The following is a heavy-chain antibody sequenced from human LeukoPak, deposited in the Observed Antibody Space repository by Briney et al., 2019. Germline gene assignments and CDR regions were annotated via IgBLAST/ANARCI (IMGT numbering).Heavy chain of an antibody. V-gene: IGHV5-51*01. J-gene: IGHJ4*02. D-gene: IGHD3-22*01. CDR2: ISPRDSNT. CDR3: ARRNYYYTYYFDY. Sequence: GESLKISCKGSGXSFTSSWIGWVRQMPGKGLEWMRIISPRDSNTIYSPSFQGQVAISVDQSINTAYLQWSSLKASDTAMYYCARRNYYYTYYFDYWGQGTLVTVSS. CDR1: GXSFTSSW.